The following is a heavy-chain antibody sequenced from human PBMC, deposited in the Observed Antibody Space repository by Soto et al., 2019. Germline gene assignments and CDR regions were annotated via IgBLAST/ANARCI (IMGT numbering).Heavy chain of an antibody. Sequence: SLRLSCTASLFSVSRYSMNWVLHSPGKGLEWVSFISTRSNVIHYADSVKGRFTISRDNARNSLDLQMNSLRTEDTAVYYCARAPRGDDNWFDTWGQGTLVTVSS. CDR3: ARAPRGDDNWFDT. CDR2: ISTRSNVI. D-gene: IGHD3-16*01. V-gene: IGHV3-48*01. J-gene: IGHJ5*02. CDR1: LFSVSRYS.